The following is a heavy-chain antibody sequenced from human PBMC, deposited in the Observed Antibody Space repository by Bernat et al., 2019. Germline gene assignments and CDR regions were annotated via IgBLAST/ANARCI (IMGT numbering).Heavy chain of an antibody. CDR3: ARRVVVYFDY. J-gene: IGHJ4*02. Sequence: QLHLQGSGPGLVKPSETLSLNCTVSGSSISSNNYYWGWIRQPPGKGLEWIGTIYYSGTTYYNPSLRSRVTLSLDTSKNQFSLKLSSVTAADTAVYYCARRVVVYFDYWGQGALVTVSS. V-gene: IGHV4-39*01. CDR2: IYYSGTT. D-gene: IGHD2-15*01. CDR1: GSSISSNNYY.